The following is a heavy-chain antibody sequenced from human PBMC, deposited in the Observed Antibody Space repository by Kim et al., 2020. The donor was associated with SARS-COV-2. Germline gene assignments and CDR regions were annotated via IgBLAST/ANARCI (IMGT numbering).Heavy chain of an antibody. Sequence: YIYYADSVKGQFTISRDNAKNSLYLQMNSLRAEDTAVYYCASSQDGAFDIWGQGTMVTVSS. CDR2: YI. CDR3: ASSQDGAFDI. J-gene: IGHJ3*02. V-gene: IGHV3-21*01.